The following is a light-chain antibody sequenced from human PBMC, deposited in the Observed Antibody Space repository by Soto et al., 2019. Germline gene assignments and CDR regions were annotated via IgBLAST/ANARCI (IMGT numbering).Light chain of an antibody. CDR2: DVS. CDR1: SSDVGGYNY. V-gene: IGLV2-14*01. Sequence: QSVLTQPASVSGSPGQSITISCTGTSSDVGGYNYVSWYQQHPGKAPKLMIYDVSPRPSGVSNRFSGSKSGNTACLTISGLQAEDEADYYCSSYTSSSTLVFGGGTKVTVL. J-gene: IGLJ2*01. CDR3: SSYTSSSTLV.